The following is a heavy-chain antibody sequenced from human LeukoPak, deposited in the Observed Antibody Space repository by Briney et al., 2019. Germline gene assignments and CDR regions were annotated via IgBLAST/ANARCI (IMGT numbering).Heavy chain of an antibody. CDR3: ARALSGASGWYGDFDY. CDR2: IIPIFGIA. J-gene: IGHJ4*02. CDR1: GGTFSSYA. Sequence: SVKVSCKAPGGTFSSYAISWVRQAPGQGLEWMGRIIPIFGIANYAQKFQGRVTITADKSTSTAYMELSSLRSEDTAVYYCARALSGASGWYGDFDYWGQGTLVTVSS. D-gene: IGHD6-19*01. V-gene: IGHV1-69*04.